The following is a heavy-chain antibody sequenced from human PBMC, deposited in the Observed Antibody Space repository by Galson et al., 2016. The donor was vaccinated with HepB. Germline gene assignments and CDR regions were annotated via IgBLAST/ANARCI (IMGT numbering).Heavy chain of an antibody. CDR1: GFAFSTFA. CDR3: AKVVELSLLDIFLDP. J-gene: IGHJ5*02. D-gene: IGHD3-16*02. Sequence: SLRLSCAASGFAFSTFAMHWIRQAPGKGLEWVALISYDGSKKYYGDSVKDRFTISRDNSKNTVYLQMNNLRVEDTAVYYCAKVVELSLLDIFLDPWGQGTLVTVFS. V-gene: IGHV3-30*18. CDR2: ISYDGSKK.